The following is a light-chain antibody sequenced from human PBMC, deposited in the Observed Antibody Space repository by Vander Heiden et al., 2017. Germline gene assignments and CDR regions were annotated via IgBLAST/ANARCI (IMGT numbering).Light chain of an antibody. CDR3: AAWYDSLYRPV. V-gene: IGLV1-44*01. Sequence: SVLTQPSSASGTPGQSVPLPSSGCYSHIRINIVTWYHHLPATAPNLPLYRDDPRPSGVPDRFSASKCGSTAPLAISGHQAEDEADYFCAAWYDSLYRPVFGGGTKLTVL. CDR1: YSHIRINI. CDR2: RDD. J-gene: IGLJ2*01.